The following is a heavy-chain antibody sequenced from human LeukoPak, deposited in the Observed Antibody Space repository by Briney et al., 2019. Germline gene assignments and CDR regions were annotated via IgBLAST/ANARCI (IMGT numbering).Heavy chain of an antibody. D-gene: IGHD3-22*01. V-gene: IGHV3-20*04. Sequence: GGSLRLSCAASGFTFDYYGMTWVRQAPGKGLEWVSGISWNGGSTDYTDSVKGRFTISRDNTKNSLYLQMNSLRAGDTAFYYCARDRYYDTSDFLDYWGQGTLVTVSS. J-gene: IGHJ4*02. CDR3: ARDRYYDTSDFLDY. CDR2: ISWNGGST. CDR1: GFTFDYYG.